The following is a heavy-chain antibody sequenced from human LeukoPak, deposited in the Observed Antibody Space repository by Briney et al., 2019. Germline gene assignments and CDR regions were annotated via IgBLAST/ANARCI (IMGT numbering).Heavy chain of an antibody. CDR3: ARDADYYGSGRPNWFDP. V-gene: IGHV3-21*01. CDR2: ISSSSSYI. Sequence: GGSLRLSCAASGFTFSSYSMNWVRQAPGKGLEWVSSISSSSSYIYYADSVKGRFTISRDNAKNSLYLQMNSLRAEDTAVYYCARDADYYGSGRPNWFDPWGQGTLVSVSS. CDR1: GFTFSSYS. J-gene: IGHJ5*02. D-gene: IGHD3-10*01.